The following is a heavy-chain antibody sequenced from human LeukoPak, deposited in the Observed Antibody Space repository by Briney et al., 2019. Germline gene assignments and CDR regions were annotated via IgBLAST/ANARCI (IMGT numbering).Heavy chain of an antibody. Sequence: GGSLRLSCAASGFTFSSYGMHWVRQGPGKGLEWVAFIRYDGSNKYYADSVKGRFTISRDNSKNTLYLQMNSLRAEDTAVYYCASPSPTDDAFDIWGQGTMVTVSS. V-gene: IGHV3-30*02. CDR2: IRYDGSNK. CDR1: GFTFSSYG. J-gene: IGHJ3*02. CDR3: ASPSPTDDAFDI.